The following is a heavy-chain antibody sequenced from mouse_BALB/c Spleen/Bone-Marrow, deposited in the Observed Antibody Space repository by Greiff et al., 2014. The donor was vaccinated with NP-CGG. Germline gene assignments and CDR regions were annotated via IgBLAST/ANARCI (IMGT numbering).Heavy chain of an antibody. J-gene: IGHJ1*01. Sequence: VQLQQSGSVLVRPGASVKLSCKASGYTFTSSWMHWAKQRPGQGLEWIGDIHPNSGNTNYNEKFRDKATLTVDTSSNTAYVDLSRLTSEDAAVYYCARTYRFWYFDVWGAGTTVTVSS. V-gene: IGHV1S130*01. D-gene: IGHD2-14*01. CDR2: IHPNSGNT. CDR3: ARTYRFWYFDV. CDR1: GYTFTSSW.